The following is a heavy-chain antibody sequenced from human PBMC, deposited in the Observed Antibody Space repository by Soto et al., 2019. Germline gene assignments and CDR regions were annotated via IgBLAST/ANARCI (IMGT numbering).Heavy chain of an antibody. CDR2: IYTSGST. CDR1: GGSISSYY. Sequence: QVQLQESGPGLVKPSETLSLTCTVSGGSISSYYWSWIRQPAGKGLEWIGRIYTSGSTNYNPSLKSRVTMSVDTSNNQFSLKLSAVTAADTAVYYCARDLVYYGSGSYYSYYYGMDVWGQGTTVTVSS. V-gene: IGHV4-4*07. J-gene: IGHJ6*02. CDR3: ARDLVYYGSGSYYSYYYGMDV. D-gene: IGHD3-10*01.